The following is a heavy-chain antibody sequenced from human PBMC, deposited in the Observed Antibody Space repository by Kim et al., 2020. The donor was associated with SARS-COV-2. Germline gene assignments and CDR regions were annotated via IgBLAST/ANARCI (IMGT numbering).Heavy chain of an antibody. V-gene: IGHV3-23*01. CDR1: GFTFSSYA. Sequence: GGSLRLSCAASGFTFSSYAMSWVRQAPGKGLEWVSAISGSGGSTYYADSVKGRFTISRDNSKNTLYLQMNSLRAEDTAVYFCAKGYLGVVRCMLCEYFDYWGQGTLVTVSS. D-gene: IGHD2-8*01. J-gene: IGHJ4*02. CDR2: ISGSGGST. CDR3: AKGYLGVVRCMLCEYFDY.